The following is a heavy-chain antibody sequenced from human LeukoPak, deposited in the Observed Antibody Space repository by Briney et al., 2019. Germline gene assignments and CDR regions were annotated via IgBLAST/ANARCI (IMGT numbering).Heavy chain of an antibody. D-gene: IGHD6-13*01. J-gene: IGHJ3*02. Sequence: SETLSLTCTVSGGSISSYYWSWIRQPPGKGLEWIGYIYYSGSTNYNPSLKSRVTISVDTSKNQFSLKLSSVTAADMAVYYCARAFIAAAGNAFDIWSQGTMVTVSS. V-gene: IGHV4-59*01. CDR1: GGSISSYY. CDR3: ARAFIAAAGNAFDI. CDR2: IYYSGST.